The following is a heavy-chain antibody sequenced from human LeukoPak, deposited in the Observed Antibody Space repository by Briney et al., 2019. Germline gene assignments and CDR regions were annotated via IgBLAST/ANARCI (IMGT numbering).Heavy chain of an antibody. CDR1: GFIFNNYA. V-gene: IGHV3-23*01. Sequence: GGSLRLSCAASGFIFNNYAMSWVRQAPGKGLEWVSTIIGSGSITYYVDSVTGRFTISRDNSKNTLHLQMNSLRAEDTAVYYCAKEPIPVPGTFDFWGQGTLVTVSS. J-gene: IGHJ4*02. CDR2: IIGSGSIT. D-gene: IGHD6-19*01. CDR3: AKEPIPVPGTFDF.